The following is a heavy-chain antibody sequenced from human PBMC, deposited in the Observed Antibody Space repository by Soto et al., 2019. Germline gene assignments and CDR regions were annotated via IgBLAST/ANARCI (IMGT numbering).Heavy chain of an antibody. CDR2: INHSGST. D-gene: IGHD2-15*01. Sequence: QVQLQQWGAGLLKPSETLSLTCVVYGGSFSGYYWSWIRQPPGKGLEWIGEINHSGSTNYNPSLRSRVTISVDTSKNQFSLKLSSVTAAETAVYYCARGFRFCSGGSCYSGWFDPWGQGTLVTVSS. CDR1: GGSFSGYY. V-gene: IGHV4-34*01. CDR3: ARGFRFCSGGSCYSGWFDP. J-gene: IGHJ5*02.